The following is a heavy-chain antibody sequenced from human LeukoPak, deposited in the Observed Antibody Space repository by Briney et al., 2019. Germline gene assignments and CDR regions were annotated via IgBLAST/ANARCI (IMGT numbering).Heavy chain of an antibody. CDR2: INPNTGAT. D-gene: IGHD2-2*01. CDR1: GYTFTGYY. V-gene: IGHV1-2*02. Sequence: ASVKVSCKASGYTFTGYYMHWVRQAPGQGLEWMGWINPNTGATDTAQKFQGRVTMTRDTSISAAYVELSRLRSDDTAVYYCTRDHCSYINCYEDYYYGMDVWGQGTTVTVSS. J-gene: IGHJ6*02. CDR3: TRDHCSYINCYEDYYYGMDV.